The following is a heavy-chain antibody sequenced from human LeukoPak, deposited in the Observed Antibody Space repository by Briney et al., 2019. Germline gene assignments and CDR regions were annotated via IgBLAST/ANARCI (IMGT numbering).Heavy chain of an antibody. V-gene: IGHV3-9*01. D-gene: IGHD2-2*01. CDR2: ISWNSGSI. CDR3: AKDIGPDCSSTSCYPYFDY. Sequence: PGGSLRLSCAASGFTFSSYWMSWVRQAPGKGLEWVSGISWNSGSIGYADSVKGRFTISRDNAKNSLYLQMNSLRAEDTALYYCAKDIGPDCSSTSCYPYFDYWGQGTLVTVSS. CDR1: GFTFSSYW. J-gene: IGHJ4*02.